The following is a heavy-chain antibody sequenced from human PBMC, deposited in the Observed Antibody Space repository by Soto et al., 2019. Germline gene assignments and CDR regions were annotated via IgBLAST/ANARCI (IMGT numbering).Heavy chain of an antibody. D-gene: IGHD3-10*01. V-gene: IGHV4-59*08. CDR2: IYSTGGT. J-gene: IGHJ4*02. Sequence: SETLSLTCIVSGGSITNFFSSWVRQPPEKGLEWDGYIYSTGGTSYNPTLKTRLSISVNTSKKQFTLQLTSMTAADTAVYCARHSGPFGEHNDYWGQGILVTVSS. CDR1: GGSITNFF. CDR3: ARHSGPFGEHNDY.